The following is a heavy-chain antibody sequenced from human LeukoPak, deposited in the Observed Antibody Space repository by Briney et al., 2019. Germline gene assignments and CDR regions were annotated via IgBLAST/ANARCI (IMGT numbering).Heavy chain of an antibody. Sequence: GGSLRLSCAASGFTFSSYTINWVRQAPGKGLEWVSSISNSGPYIYYADSLKGRFTISRDNAKNSVSLQINSLRADDTAVYYCGRVSDYCTGGSCYSDYWGQGTLVTVSS. CDR3: GRVSDYCTGGSCYSDY. V-gene: IGHV3-21*01. CDR1: GFTFSSYT. J-gene: IGHJ4*02. CDR2: ISNSGPYI. D-gene: IGHD2-15*01.